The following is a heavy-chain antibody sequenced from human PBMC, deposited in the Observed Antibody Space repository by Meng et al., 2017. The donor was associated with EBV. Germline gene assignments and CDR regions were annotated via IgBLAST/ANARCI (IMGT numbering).Heavy chain of an antibody. Sequence: QVQLVQSEAEVKKPGSSVKVSCKTSGGPFRYYAISWVRQAPGQGLEWLGGFLPRLGAPNYAQKFHGRVKITADESTSTHYMDLSSLRSEDTAIYYCASESGRGYTPDYWGQGTLVTVSS. CDR3: ASESGRGYTPDY. CDR2: FLPRLGAP. J-gene: IGHJ4*02. V-gene: IGHV1-69*01. D-gene: IGHD3-10*01. CDR1: GGPFRYYA.